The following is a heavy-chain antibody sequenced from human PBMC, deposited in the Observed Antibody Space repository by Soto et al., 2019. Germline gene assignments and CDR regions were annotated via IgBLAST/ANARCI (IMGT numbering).Heavy chain of an antibody. CDR2: IIPIFGTA. CDR3: AREPSTTVVSYDAFDI. CDR1: GGTFSSYA. J-gene: IGHJ3*02. V-gene: IGHV1-69*13. Sequence: AASVKVSCKASGGTFSSYAISWVRQAPGQGLEWMGGIIPIFGTANYAQKFQGRVTITADESTSTAYMELSSLRSEDTAVYYCAREPSTTVVSYDAFDIWGQGTMVTVSS. D-gene: IGHD4-17*01.